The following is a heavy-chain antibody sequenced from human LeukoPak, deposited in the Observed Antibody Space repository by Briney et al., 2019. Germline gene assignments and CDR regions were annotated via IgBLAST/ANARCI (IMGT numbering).Heavy chain of an antibody. Sequence: PSETLSLTCAVYGGSFSGYYWSWIRQPPGKGLEWIGEINHSGSTNYNPSLKSRVTISVDTSKNQFSLKLSSVTAADTAVYYCARARESSGWSYFGYWGQGTLVTVSS. D-gene: IGHD6-19*01. CDR2: INHSGST. V-gene: IGHV4-34*01. CDR3: ARARESSGWSYFGY. J-gene: IGHJ4*02. CDR1: GGSFSGYY.